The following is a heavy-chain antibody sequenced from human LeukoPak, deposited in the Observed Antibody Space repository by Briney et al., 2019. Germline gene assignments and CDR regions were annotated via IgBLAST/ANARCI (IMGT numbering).Heavy chain of an antibody. V-gene: IGHV3-74*01. CDR1: GFTFSSYW. Sequence: GGSLRLSCAASGFTFSSYWMHWVRQAPGKGLVWVSRINSDGSSTSYADSVKGRFTISRDNARNTLYLQMNSLRAEDTAVYYCARDRYSYGYDYWGQGTLVTVSS. CDR3: ARDRYSYGYDY. CDR2: INSDGSST. D-gene: IGHD5-18*01. J-gene: IGHJ4*02.